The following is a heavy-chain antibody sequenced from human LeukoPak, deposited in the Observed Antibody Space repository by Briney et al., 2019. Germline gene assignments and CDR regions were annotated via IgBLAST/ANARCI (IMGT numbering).Heavy chain of an antibody. CDR2: ISYDGSNK. D-gene: IGHD5-18*01. CDR1: GFTFSSYG. Sequence: GRSLRLSCAASGFTFSSYGMHWVRQAPGKGLEWVAVISYDGSNKYYADSVKGRFTISRDNSKNTLYLQMNSLRAEDTAVYYCAKGRGYSYGYIDYWGQGTLVTVSS. CDR3: AKGRGYSYGYIDY. V-gene: IGHV3-30*18. J-gene: IGHJ4*02.